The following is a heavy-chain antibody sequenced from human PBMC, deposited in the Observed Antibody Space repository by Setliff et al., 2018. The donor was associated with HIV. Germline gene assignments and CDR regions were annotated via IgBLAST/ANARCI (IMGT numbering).Heavy chain of an antibody. CDR2: VHISGSV. V-gene: IGHV4-61*02. D-gene: IGHD3-10*01. J-gene: IGHJ6*03. CDR1: GGSVSRSDYY. CDR3: ARRGSGFFHYYYYMDV. Sequence: SETLSLTCTVSGGSVSRSDYYWSWIRQPAGGGLEWIGRVHISGSVNYNPSLRSRVSISIDTSKNQFSLKLSSVTAADTAVYYCARRGSGFFHYYYYMDVWGKGTTVTVSS.